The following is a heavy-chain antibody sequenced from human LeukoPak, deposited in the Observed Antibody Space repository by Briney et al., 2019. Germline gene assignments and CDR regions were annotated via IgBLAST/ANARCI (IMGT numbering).Heavy chain of an antibody. V-gene: IGHV1-2*02. CDR3: ARDSGYSYGYGAFDI. CDR1: GYTFSNYY. D-gene: IGHD5-18*01. J-gene: IGHJ3*02. Sequence: ASVKVSCKASGYTFSNYYIYWVRLAPGQGLEWMGWINPNRGVTNYAQKFQGRVTMTTDTSISTAYMELSRLRSDDTAVYYCARDSGYSYGYGAFDIWGQGAMVTVSS. CDR2: INPNRGVT.